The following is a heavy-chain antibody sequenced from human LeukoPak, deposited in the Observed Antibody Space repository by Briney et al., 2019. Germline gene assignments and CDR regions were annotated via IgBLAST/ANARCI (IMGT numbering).Heavy chain of an antibody. V-gene: IGHV3-23*01. CDR1: GFTFSSYA. CDR3: AKSVVAGTLDWFDP. J-gene: IGHJ5*02. Sequence: GGFLRLSCAASGFTFSSYAMSWVRQAPGKGLEWVSAISGSGGSTYYADSVKGRFTISRDSSKNTLYLQMNSLRAEDTAVYYCAKSVVAGTLDWFDPWGQGTLVTVSS. CDR2: ISGSGGST. D-gene: IGHD6-19*01.